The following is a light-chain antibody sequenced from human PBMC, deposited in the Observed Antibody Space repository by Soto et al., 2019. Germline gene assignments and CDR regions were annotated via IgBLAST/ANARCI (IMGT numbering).Light chain of an antibody. CDR1: QGVGGW. V-gene: IGKV1-12*01. Sequence: IQMTQSPSSVSASVGDRVTMTCRASQGVGGWLAWYQQKPGKVPKLLIYATSSLRSGVPSRFSGSGSGTDFTLSISSLQPEDFATYYRQQTHSLPLSFGPGTKVDIK. CDR3: QQTHSLPLS. CDR2: ATS. J-gene: IGKJ3*01.